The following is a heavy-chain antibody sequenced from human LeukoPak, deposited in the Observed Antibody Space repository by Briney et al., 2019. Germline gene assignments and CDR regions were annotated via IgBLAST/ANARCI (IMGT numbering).Heavy chain of an antibody. CDR3: AGLVGRYSSGLYYYYFDY. J-gene: IGHJ4*02. D-gene: IGHD3-22*01. CDR1: GDSVNSLDL. V-gene: IGHV4-4*02. Sequence: SGTLSLTCTVSGDSVNSLDLWSWVRQPPGKGLEWVGEMYLSGTTHSNPSVKSRVTISIDKSKNQFFLNLSSVTAADTAVYYCAGLVGRYSSGLYYYYFDYWGQGALVTVSS. CDR2: MYLSGTT.